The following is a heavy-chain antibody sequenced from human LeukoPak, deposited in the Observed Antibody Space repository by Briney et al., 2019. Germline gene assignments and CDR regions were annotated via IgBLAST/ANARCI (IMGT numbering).Heavy chain of an antibody. Sequence: GGSLRLSCAASGFTFSDYYMSWFRQAPGKGLECISYISKSGDTIYYADSVKGRFTISRDNAKNSLYLQMNSLRAEDTAVYYCAPDPYSSSWYPLGYWGQGTLVTVSS. CDR3: APDPYSSSWYPLGY. D-gene: IGHD6-13*01. V-gene: IGHV3-11*04. J-gene: IGHJ4*02. CDR2: ISKSGDTI. CDR1: GFTFSDYY.